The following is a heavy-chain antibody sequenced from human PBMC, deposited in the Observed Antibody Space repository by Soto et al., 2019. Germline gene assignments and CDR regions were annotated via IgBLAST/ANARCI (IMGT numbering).Heavy chain of an antibody. CDR1: GGSITDYS. V-gene: IGHV4-4*07. D-gene: IGHD2-21*02. CDR3: ARDQGVVVTADNWFDP. J-gene: IGHJ5*02. Sequence: SETLSLTCTVSGGSITDYSWVWIRQPAGKGLEWVGRIFSSGSTNYNPSLKGRITMSLDTSKNQFSLKLNSATAADTAVYFCARDQGVVVTADNWFDPWGQGILVTVSS. CDR2: IFSSGST.